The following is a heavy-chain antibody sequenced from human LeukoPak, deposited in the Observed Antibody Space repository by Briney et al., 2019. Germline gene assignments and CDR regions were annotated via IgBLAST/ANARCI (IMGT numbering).Heavy chain of an antibody. CDR3: ASDVGGLGASPFDY. J-gene: IGHJ4*02. Sequence: AGSLRLSCAASGFTFSRYAMDWVRQAPGKGLEWVAGISFDASNDYYADSVKGRFTVSRDTSKSSMHLRRNSLRAADTAVYNCASDVGGLGASPFDYWGQGTLVSVSS. CDR2: ISFDASND. V-gene: IGHV3-30-3*01. CDR1: GFTFSRYA. D-gene: IGHD1-26*01.